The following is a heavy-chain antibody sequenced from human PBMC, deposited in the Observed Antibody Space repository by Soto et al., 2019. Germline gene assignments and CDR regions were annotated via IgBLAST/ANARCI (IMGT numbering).Heavy chain of an antibody. Sequence: QVQLVQSGAAVKKPGSSVKVSCKASGGTFSSYAISWVRQAPGQGLEWMGGIIPIFGTADYAQKFQGRVTITADESTSTAYMELSSLRSEDTAVYYCALHYGSGSNYYYYGMVVWGQGTTVTVSS. CDR3: ALHYGSGSNYYYYGMVV. J-gene: IGHJ6*02. CDR1: GGTFSSYA. V-gene: IGHV1-69*12. CDR2: IIPIFGTA. D-gene: IGHD3-10*01.